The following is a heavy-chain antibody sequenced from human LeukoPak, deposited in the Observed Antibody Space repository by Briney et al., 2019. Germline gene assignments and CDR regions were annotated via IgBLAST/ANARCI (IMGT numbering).Heavy chain of an antibody. Sequence: GSSVKVSCKASGGTFSSYAISWVRQAPGQGLEWMGRIIPILGIANYAQKFQGRVTITADKSTSTAYMELSSLRSEDTAVYYCARVLAGPYYYDSSGAEYFQHWGQGTLVTVSS. CDR1: GGTFSSYA. D-gene: IGHD3-22*01. CDR2: IIPILGIA. CDR3: ARVLAGPYYYDSSGAEYFQH. V-gene: IGHV1-69*04. J-gene: IGHJ1*01.